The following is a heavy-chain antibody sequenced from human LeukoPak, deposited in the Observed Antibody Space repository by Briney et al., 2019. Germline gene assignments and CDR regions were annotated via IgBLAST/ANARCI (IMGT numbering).Heavy chain of an antibody. CDR2: IYTSGST. V-gene: IGHV4-61*02. J-gene: IGHJ4*02. D-gene: IGHD2-21*02. Sequence: SQTLSLTCTVSGGSISSCSYYWSWIRQPAGKGLEWIGRIYTSGSTNYNPSLKSRVTISVDTSKNQFSLKLSSVTAADTAVYYCARDNYCGGDCYSLFDYWGQGTPVTVSS. CDR3: ARDNYCGGDCYSLFDY. CDR1: GGSISSCSYY.